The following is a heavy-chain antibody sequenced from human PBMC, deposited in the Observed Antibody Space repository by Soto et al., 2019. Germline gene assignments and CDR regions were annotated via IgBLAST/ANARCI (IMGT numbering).Heavy chain of an antibody. CDR1: AFSFSNFA. V-gene: IGHV3-23*01. CDR2: ITSTGGAT. J-gene: IGHJ4*02. CDR3: AKLNYYGSGSQPP. Sequence: EVQLLESGGGLVQPGGSLRLSCAASAFSFSNFAMSWVRQSPGKALEWVSAITSTGGATYYADSVRGRFTISRDNSKSTLYLQMTSLSPEDTAIYYCAKLNYYGSGSQPPWGQGTLVTVSS. D-gene: IGHD3-10*01.